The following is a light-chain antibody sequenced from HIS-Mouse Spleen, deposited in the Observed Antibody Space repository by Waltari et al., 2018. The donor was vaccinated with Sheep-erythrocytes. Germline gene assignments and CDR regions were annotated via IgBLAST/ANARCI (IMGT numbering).Light chain of an antibody. CDR3: QAWDSSTVV. CDR1: SSDVGGYNY. J-gene: IGLJ2*01. V-gene: IGLV2-11*01. CDR2: DVS. Sequence: QSALTQPRSVSGSPGQSVTISCTGTSSDVGGYNYVSWYQQQPGKAPKLMIYDVSTRPSGVPDRFSGSNSGNTATLTISGTQAMDEADYYCQAWDSSTVVFGGGTKLTVL.